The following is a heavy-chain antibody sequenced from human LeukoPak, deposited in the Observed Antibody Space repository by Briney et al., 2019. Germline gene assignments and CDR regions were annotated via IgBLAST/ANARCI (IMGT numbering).Heavy chain of an antibody. J-gene: IGHJ5*02. CDR2: ISSSGSTI. Sequence: GSLRLSCAASGFTFSDYYMSWIRQAPGKGLEWVSYISSSGSTIYYADSVKGRFTISRDNAKNSLYLQMNSLRAEDTAVYYCARGSKDYYGSGSYYWGWFDPWGQGTLVTVSS. CDR1: GFTFSDYY. V-gene: IGHV3-11*01. D-gene: IGHD3-10*01. CDR3: ARGSKDYYGSGSYYWGWFDP.